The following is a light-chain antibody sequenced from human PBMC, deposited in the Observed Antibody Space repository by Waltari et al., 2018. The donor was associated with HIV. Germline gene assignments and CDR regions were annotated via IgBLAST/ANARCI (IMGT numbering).Light chain of an antibody. Sequence: TVLTQPPGTLSLSPGERATLSCRASQSVGSSYLAWYQQKPGQAPRLLIYGASSRATGIPDRFSGSGSGTDFTLTISRLEPEDFAVYYCQQYGSSPYTFGQGTKLEIK. CDR2: GAS. CDR1: QSVGSSY. J-gene: IGKJ2*01. V-gene: IGKV3-20*01. CDR3: QQYGSSPYT.